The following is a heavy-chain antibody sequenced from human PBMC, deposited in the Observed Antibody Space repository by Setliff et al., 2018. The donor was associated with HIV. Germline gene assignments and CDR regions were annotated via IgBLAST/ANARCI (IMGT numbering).Heavy chain of an antibody. CDR2: INSDGSSA. V-gene: IGHV3-74*01. CDR1: GFTFSTSW. D-gene: IGHD7-27*01. CDR3: ARDNGGAGPTTFDC. Sequence: GGSLRLSCAAPGFTFSTSWMHWVRQAPGKGLVWVSRINSDGSSAIYADSVKGRFTFSRDNAKNTLYLQTDSLTAEDTAVYYCARDNGGAGPTTFDCWGQGTLVTVS. J-gene: IGHJ4*02.